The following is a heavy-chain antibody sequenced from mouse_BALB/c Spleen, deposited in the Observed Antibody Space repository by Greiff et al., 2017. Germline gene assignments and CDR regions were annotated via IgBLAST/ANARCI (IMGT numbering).Heavy chain of an antibody. CDR2: IYPSDSYT. V-gene: IGHV1-69*02. CDR1: GYTFTSYW. CDR3: TRWLLSFDY. Sequence: QVHVKQPGAELVRPGASVKLSCKASGYTFTSYWINWVKQRPGQGLEWIGNIYPSDSYTNYNQKFKDKATLTVDKSSSTAYMQLSSPTSEDSAVYYCTRWLLSFDYWGQGTTLTVSS. J-gene: IGHJ2*01. D-gene: IGHD2-3*01.